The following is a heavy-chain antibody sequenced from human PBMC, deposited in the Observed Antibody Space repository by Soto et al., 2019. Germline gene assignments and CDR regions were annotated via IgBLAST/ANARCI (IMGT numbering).Heavy chain of an antibody. CDR2: MNPNSGNT. J-gene: IGHJ6*02. CDR1: GYTFTSYD. CDR3: ASKCSIIWYGFPWYHHGTAV. Sequence: GASVKVSCKASGYTFTSYDINWVRQATGRGLEWMGWMNPNSGNTGYAQKFQGRVTMTRNTSISTAYMELSSLRSEDTAVYYCASKCSIIWYGFPWYHHGTAVSSQGTTDTGS. V-gene: IGHV1-8*01. D-gene: IGHD3-3*02.